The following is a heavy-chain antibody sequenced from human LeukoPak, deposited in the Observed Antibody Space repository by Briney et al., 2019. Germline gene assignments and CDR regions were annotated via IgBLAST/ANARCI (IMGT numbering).Heavy chain of an antibody. V-gene: IGHV3-33*01. Sequence: PGGSLRLSCAASGFTFSSYGMHWVRQAPGKGLEWVAVIWYDGSNKYYADSVKGRFTISRDNSKNTLYLQMNSLRAEDTAVYYCARWIQLWKYYFDYWGQGTLVTVSS. CDR2: IWYDGSNK. CDR3: ARWIQLWKYYFDY. D-gene: IGHD5-18*01. J-gene: IGHJ4*02. CDR1: GFTFSSYG.